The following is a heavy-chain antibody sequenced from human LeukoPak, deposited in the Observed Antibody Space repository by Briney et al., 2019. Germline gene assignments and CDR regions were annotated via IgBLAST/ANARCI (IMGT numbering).Heavy chain of an antibody. CDR1: GGSISSYY. D-gene: IGHD2-2*01. J-gene: IGHJ5*02. CDR3: ARLRCSSTSCFITGPWFDP. Sequence: SETLSLTCTVSGGSISSYYWSWIRQPPGKGLEWIGYIYTSGSTNYNPSLKSRVTISVDTSKNQFSLKLSSVTAADTAVYYCARLRCSSTSCFITGPWFDPWGQGTLATVSS. CDR2: IYTSGST. V-gene: IGHV4-4*09.